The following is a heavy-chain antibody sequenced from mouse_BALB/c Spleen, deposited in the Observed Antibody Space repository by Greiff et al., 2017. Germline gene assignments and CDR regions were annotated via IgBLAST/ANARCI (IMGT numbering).Heavy chain of an antibody. J-gene: IGHJ4*01. CDR2: IWAGGST. CDR3: ATLSTGGYYAMDY. D-gene: IGHD1-1*01. CDR1: GFSLTSYG. V-gene: IGHV2-9*02. Sequence: VKLMESGPGLVAPSQSLSITCTVSGFSLTSYGVHWVRQPPGKGLEWLGVIWAGGSTNYNSALMSRLSISKDNSKSQVFLKMNSLQTDDTAMYYCATLSTGGYYAMDYWGQGTSVTVSS.